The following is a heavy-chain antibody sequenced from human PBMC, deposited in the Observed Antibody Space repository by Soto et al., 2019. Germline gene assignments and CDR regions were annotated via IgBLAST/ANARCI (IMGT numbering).Heavy chain of an antibody. V-gene: IGHV1-18*01. CDR1: GYTFTSYG. D-gene: IGHD5-12*01. Sequence: ASVKVSCKASGYTFTSYGISWVRQAPGRGLEWMGWISAYNGNTNYAQKLQGRVTMTTDTSTSTAYMELRSLRSDDTAVYYCARGQRGGSTYHRSWFDPWGQGTLVTVSS. J-gene: IGHJ5*02. CDR3: ARGQRGGSTYHRSWFDP. CDR2: ISAYNGNT.